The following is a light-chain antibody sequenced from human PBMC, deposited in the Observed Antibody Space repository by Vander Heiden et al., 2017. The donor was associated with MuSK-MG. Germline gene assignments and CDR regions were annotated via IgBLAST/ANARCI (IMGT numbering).Light chain of an antibody. J-gene: IGLJ3*02. CDR3: MVWHSRVCV. Sequence: QAVLTQPSSLTASPGASASLTSTLGSGFNVRPFKIYCSRQKPGSPPPYHLRQISDSDGQRASGGPSRFSGCTDGSANVGTSLISGLQADEDAYYYCMVWHSRVCVIGGGTKLTVL. V-gene: IGLV5-45*03. CDR1: SGFNVRPFK. CDR2: QISDSDG.